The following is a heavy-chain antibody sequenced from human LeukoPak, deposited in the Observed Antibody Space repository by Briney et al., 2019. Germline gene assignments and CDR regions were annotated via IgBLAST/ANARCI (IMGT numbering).Heavy chain of an antibody. D-gene: IGHD3-10*01. Sequence: KAGGSLRLSCAASGFTFTTAWMSWVRQAPGQGLEWVGRSISKNNGGATDYAAPVKGRFTISRDDAKNMLYLQMNSLKREDTAVYYCITDPGEYARHWGQGTLVTVSS. V-gene: IGHV3-15*01. CDR3: ITDPGEYARH. CDR1: GFTFTTAW. J-gene: IGHJ4*02. CDR2: SISKNNGGAT.